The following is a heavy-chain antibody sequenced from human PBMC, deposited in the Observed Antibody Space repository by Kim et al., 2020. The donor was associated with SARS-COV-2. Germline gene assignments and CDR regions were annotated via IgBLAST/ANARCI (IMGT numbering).Heavy chain of an antibody. CDR2: ISYDGSNK. Sequence: GGSLRLSCAASGFTFSSYGMHWVRQAPGKGLEWVAVISYDGSNKYYADSVKGRFTISRDNSKNTLYLQMNSLRAEDTAVYYCAKSTTVTTSDWFDPWGQGTLVTVSS. CDR3: AKSTTVTTSDWFDP. CDR1: GFTFSSYG. J-gene: IGHJ5*02. D-gene: IGHD4-17*01. V-gene: IGHV3-30*18.